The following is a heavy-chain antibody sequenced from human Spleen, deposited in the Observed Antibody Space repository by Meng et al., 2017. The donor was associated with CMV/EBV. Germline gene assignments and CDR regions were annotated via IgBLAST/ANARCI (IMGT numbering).Heavy chain of an antibody. CDR3: AKDLDSGSYYYFDY. D-gene: IGHD1-26*01. J-gene: IGHJ4*02. CDR2: IGASAGGT. CDR1: GLTFSSYG. V-gene: IGHV3-23*01. Sequence: GGSLRLSCEASGLTFSSYGMSWVRQAPGKGLEWVSAIGASAGGTYYADSVKGRFTISRDNAKNTLYLQMNSLRAEDTAVYYCAKDLDSGSYYYFDYWGQGTLVTVSS.